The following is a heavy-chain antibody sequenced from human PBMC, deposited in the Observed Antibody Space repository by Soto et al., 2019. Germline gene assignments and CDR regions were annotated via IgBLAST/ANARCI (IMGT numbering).Heavy chain of an antibody. CDR1: GFSLSTSGMC. Sequence: SGPTLVKPTQTLTLTCTFSGFSLSTSGMCVSWIRQPPGKALEWLALIDWDDDKYYSPSLKTRLTISKDTSKNQVVLTMTNMDPVDTATYYCARSQIMITFGGVISYYFDYWGQGTLVTVSS. CDR2: IDWDDDK. CDR3: ARSQIMITFGGVISYYFDY. V-gene: IGHV2-70*01. D-gene: IGHD3-16*02. J-gene: IGHJ4*02.